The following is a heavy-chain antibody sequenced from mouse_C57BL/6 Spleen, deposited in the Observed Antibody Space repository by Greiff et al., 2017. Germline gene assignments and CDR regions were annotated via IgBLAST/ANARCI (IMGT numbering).Heavy chain of an antibody. CDR2: IHPNSGST. V-gene: IGHV1-64*01. CDR1: GYTFTSSW. J-gene: IGHJ4*01. CDR3: ARSLRNAMDY. Sequence: QVQLQQPGAELVKPGASVKFSCKASGYTFTSSWMHWVKQRPGQGLEWIGLIHPNSGSTNYNEKFKSKATLTVDKSSSTAYMQLSSLTSEDSAVYYGARSLRNAMDYWGQGTSVTVSA.